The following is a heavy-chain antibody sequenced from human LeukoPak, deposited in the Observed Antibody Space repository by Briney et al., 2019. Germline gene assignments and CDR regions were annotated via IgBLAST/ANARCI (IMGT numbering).Heavy chain of an antibody. J-gene: IGHJ4*02. CDR2: INNDGSST. Sequence: GGSLRLSCAASGFTFSDYWMHWVRQVPGKGLLWVSRINNDGSSTIYADSVKGRFTISRDNSKNTLYLQMNSLRAEDTAVYYCAKDLEYSSSSDDYWGQGTLVTVSS. V-gene: IGHV3-74*01. CDR1: GFTFSDYW. D-gene: IGHD6-6*01. CDR3: AKDLEYSSSSDDY.